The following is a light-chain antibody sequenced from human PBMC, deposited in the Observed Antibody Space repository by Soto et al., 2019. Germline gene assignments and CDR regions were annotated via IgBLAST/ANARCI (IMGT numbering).Light chain of an antibody. CDR1: QSVSSN. J-gene: IGKJ5*01. V-gene: IGKV3-15*01. CDR2: DAS. CDR3: QQDHNWPPIT. Sequence: EIVMTQSPATLSVSPGERATLSCRASQSVSSNLAWYQQKPGQAPRLLIYDASTRATGIPARFSGSGAGTEFTLTISSLQSEDFAVYRCQQDHNWPPITFGQGTRLEIK.